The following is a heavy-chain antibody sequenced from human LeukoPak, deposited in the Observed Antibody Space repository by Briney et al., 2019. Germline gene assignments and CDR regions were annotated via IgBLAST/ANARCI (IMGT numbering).Heavy chain of an antibody. J-gene: IGHJ3*02. Sequence: SETLSLTCTVSGGSISSYYWSWIRQPPGKGLEWIGYIYYSGSTNYNPSLKSRVTISVDTSKNQFSLKLSSVTAADTAVYYCARSVQYYDFWSGSPDAFDIWGQGTMVTVSS. D-gene: IGHD3-3*01. V-gene: IGHV4-59*01. CDR1: GGSISSYY. CDR3: ARSVQYYDFWSGSPDAFDI. CDR2: IYYSGST.